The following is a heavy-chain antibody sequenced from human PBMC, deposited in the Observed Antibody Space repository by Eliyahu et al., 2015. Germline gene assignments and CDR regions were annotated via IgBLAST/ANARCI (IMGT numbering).Heavy chain of an antibody. D-gene: IGHD3-10*01. CDR3: ARDRMVRGVMSWYFDL. CDR2: IGTSTRFT. Sequence: QVELVESGGGPVTPGGSLRXSCAAPGFTLXGYYMAWIRQGPGGGAEWVSYIGTSTRFTNYADSVRGRFTVSRDNAKNVVYLQLNNLRAEDTGVYYCARDRMVRGVMSWYFDLWGRGTLVTVSP. J-gene: IGHJ2*01. V-gene: IGHV3-11*06. CDR1: GFTLXGYY.